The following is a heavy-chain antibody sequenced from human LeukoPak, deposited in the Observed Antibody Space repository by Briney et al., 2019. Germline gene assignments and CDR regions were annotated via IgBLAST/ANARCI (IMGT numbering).Heavy chain of an antibody. Sequence: SGGSLRLSCAASGFTFSRYAMTWVRQAPGKGLEWVSVISGSDSRTDYADSVKGRLTISRDNSKNTLYLQMNSLRAEDTAVYYCAKDRGDYHDSGGFDYWGQGTLVTVSS. CDR1: GFTFSRYA. CDR3: AKDRGDYHDSGGFDY. CDR2: ISGSDSRT. J-gene: IGHJ4*02. V-gene: IGHV3-23*01. D-gene: IGHD3-22*01.